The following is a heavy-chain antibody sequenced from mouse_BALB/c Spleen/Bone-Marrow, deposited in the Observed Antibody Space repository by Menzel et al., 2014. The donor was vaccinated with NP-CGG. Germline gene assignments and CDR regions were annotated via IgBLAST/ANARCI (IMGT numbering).Heavy chain of an antibody. D-gene: IGHD2-1*01. CDR3: ARGGNYRFDY. V-gene: IGHV1-82*01. Sequence: QVQLQQSGPELVKPGASVKISCKASGYAFSSSWMNWVKQRPGQGLEWIGRIYPGDGDTNYNGKFKGKATLTADKSPSTAYMQLSSLTSVDSAVYFCARGGNYRFDYWGQGTTLTVSS. CDR1: GYAFSSSW. CDR2: IYPGDGDT. J-gene: IGHJ2*01.